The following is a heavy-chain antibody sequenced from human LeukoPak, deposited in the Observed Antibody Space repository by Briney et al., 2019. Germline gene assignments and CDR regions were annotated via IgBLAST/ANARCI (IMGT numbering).Heavy chain of an antibody. CDR2: ISAYNGNT. Sequence: GASVKVSCKASGYTFTSYGISWVRQAPGQGLEWMGWISAYNGNTNYAQKLQGRVTMTTDTSTSTAYMELRSLRSDDTAVYYCARDCPIVVVVAADYYYYGMGVWGQGTTVTVSS. CDR1: GYTFTSYG. V-gene: IGHV1-18*01. CDR3: ARDCPIVVVVAADYYYYGMGV. J-gene: IGHJ6*02. D-gene: IGHD2-15*01.